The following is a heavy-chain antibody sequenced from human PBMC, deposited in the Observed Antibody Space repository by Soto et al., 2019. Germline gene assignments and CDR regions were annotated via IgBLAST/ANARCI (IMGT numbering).Heavy chain of an antibody. D-gene: IGHD2-2*01. J-gene: IGHJ4*02. CDR2: IYYSGST. V-gene: IGHV4-39*01. CDR1: GGSISSSSYY. Sequence: QLQLQESGPGLVKPSETLSLTCTVSGGSISSSSYYWGWIRQPPGKGLEWIGSIYYSGSTYYNPSLKSRVTIPVDTSKNQCSLKLSSVTAAHTAVYYCARHIGDIVVVPAANYFDYWGQGTLVTVSS. CDR3: ARHIGDIVVVPAANYFDY.